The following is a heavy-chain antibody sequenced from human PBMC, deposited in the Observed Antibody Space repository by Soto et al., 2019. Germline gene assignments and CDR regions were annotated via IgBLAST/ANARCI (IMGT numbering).Heavy chain of an antibody. CDR3: AAAMVGVYYYYYYGMDV. D-gene: IGHD3-10*02. CDR2: ISGSGGST. Sequence: GGSLRLSCAASGFTFSSYAMSWVRQAPGKGLEWVSAISGSGGSTYYADSVKGRVTISRDNSKNTLYLQMNSLRAEDTAVYYCAAAMVGVYYYYYYGMDVWGQGTTVTVSS. CDR1: GFTFSSYA. J-gene: IGHJ6*02. V-gene: IGHV3-23*01.